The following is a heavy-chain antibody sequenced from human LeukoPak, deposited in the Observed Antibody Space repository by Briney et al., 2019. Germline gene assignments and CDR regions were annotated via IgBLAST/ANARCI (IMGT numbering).Heavy chain of an antibody. J-gene: IGHJ3*02. V-gene: IGHV4-59*01. CDR3: AREPIPSDAFDI. Sequence: PSETLSLTCTVSGGSISSYYWSWIRQPPGKGLEWIGYIYYSGSTNYNPSLKSRVTISVDTSKNQFSLKLSSVTAADTAVYYCAREPIPSDAFDIWGQGTMVTVSS. CDR2: IYYSGST. CDR1: GGSISSYY.